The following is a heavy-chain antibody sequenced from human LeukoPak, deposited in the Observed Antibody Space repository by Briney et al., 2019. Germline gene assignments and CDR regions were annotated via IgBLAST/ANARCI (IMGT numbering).Heavy chain of an antibody. Sequence: ASVTVSYKASGYTFTTSYMNWVRQATGQGLEWMGWMNPNSGKTGSAQKFQGRLTMTKNTSTTTAYMEVTGLRFEDTAIYYCAKGRRGPAGAGTYDCSGQGTLITVSS. CDR2: MNPNSGKT. V-gene: IGHV1-8*01. CDR1: GYTFTTSY. CDR3: AKGRRGPAGAGTYDC. J-gene: IGHJ4*02. D-gene: IGHD6-13*01.